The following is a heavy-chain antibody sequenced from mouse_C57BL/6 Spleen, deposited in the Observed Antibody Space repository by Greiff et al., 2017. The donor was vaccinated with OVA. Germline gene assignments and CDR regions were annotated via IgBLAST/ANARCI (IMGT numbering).Heavy chain of an antibody. CDR1: GYTFTSYW. J-gene: IGHJ4*01. CDR2: IDPSDSYT. V-gene: IGHV1-59*01. CDR3: AARDGNYLPYYAMDY. Sequence: QVQLQQSGAELVRPGTSVKLTCKASGYTFTSYWMHWVKQRPGQGLEWIGVIDPSDSYTNYNQKFKGKATLTVDTSSSTAYMQLSSLTSEDSAVYYCAARDGNYLPYYAMDYWGQGTSVTVSS. D-gene: IGHD2-1*01.